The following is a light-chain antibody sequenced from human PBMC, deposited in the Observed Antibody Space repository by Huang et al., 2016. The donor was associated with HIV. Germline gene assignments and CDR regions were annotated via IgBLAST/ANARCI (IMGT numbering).Light chain of an antibody. V-gene: IGKV3-20*01. Sequence: ILTQSPGSLSLSPGDRVTLSCRASQSVDSGYVAWYHQKPGQSPRLIVYGTSRRASGIPSRFSGSGSGRDVSLTISGLESEDFGVYYCHQYGSSMATFGQGTKVDI. CDR1: QSVDSGY. CDR2: GTS. J-gene: IGKJ2*01. CDR3: HQYGSSMAT.